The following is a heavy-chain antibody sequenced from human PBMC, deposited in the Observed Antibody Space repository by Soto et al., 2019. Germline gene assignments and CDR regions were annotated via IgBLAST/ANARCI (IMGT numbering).Heavy chain of an antibody. CDR1: GFTFSSYG. J-gene: IGHJ4*02. Sequence: QVQLVESGGGVVQPGRSLRLSCAASGFTFSSYGMHWFRQAPGKGLEWVAVIWYDGSNKYYADSVKGRFTISRDNSKNTLYLQMNSLRAEDTAVYYCARGHAMDFDYWGQGTLVTVSS. V-gene: IGHV3-33*01. CDR2: IWYDGSNK. CDR3: ARGHAMDFDY.